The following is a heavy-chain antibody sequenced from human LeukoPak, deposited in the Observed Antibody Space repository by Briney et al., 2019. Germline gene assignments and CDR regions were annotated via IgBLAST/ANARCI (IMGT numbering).Heavy chain of an antibody. CDR1: GGSFSGYY. V-gene: IGHV4-34*01. Sequence: PSETLSLTCAVYGGSFSGYYWSWIRQPPGKGLEWIGYIYFTGSTDYNPSLKSRVTISVDTSKNQVSLKLSSVTAADTAVYYCTYSRAFDYWGQGTLVTVSS. CDR3: TYSRAFDY. D-gene: IGHD2-15*01. J-gene: IGHJ4*02. CDR2: IYFTGST.